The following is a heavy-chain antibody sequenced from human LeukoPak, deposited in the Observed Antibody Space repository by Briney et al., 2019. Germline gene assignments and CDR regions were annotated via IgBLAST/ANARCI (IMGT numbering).Heavy chain of an antibody. J-gene: IGHJ4*02. V-gene: IGHV3-23*01. CDR3: AKGSGVWGSYRPGLY. CDR2: ISGSGGST. D-gene: IGHD3-16*02. CDR1: GFTFGSYS. Sequence: GGSLRLSCAASGFTFGSYSMNWVRQAPGKGLEWVSAISGSGGSTYYADSVKGRFTISRDNSKNTLYLQMNSLRAEDTAVYYCAKGSGVWGSYRPGLYWGQGTLVTVSS.